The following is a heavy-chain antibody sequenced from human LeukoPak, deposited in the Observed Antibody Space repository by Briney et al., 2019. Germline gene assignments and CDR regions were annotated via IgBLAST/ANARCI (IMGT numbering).Heavy chain of an antibody. CDR1: GDSVSSNSAA. CDR3: ARGFYYTGMDV. Sequence: SQTLSLTCAISGDSVSSNSAAWNWLRQSPSRGLEWLGRTYYRSKWYHDYAVSAKSRATINPDTSKNQFSLQLNSVTPEDTAVYYCARGFYYTGMDVWGQGTTVTVSS. V-gene: IGHV6-1*01. J-gene: IGHJ6*02. D-gene: IGHD2/OR15-2a*01. CDR2: TYYRSKWYH.